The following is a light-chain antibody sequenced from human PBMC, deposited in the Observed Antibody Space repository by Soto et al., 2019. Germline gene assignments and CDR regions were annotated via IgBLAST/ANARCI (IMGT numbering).Light chain of an antibody. Sequence: QSVLAQPASVSGSLGQSITISCTGTSSDVGAYNYVSWYQQQPGKAPKLMISDVSNRPSGVSNRFSGSKSGNTASLIISGLQAEDEADYYCCSFKSITTYVFGTGTKVTVL. V-gene: IGLV2-14*03. CDR1: SSDVGAYNY. J-gene: IGLJ1*01. CDR3: CSFKSITTYV. CDR2: DVS.